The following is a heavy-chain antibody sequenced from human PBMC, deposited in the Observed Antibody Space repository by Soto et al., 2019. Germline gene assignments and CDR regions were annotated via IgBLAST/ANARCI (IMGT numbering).Heavy chain of an antibody. Sequence: ETLSLTCTVSGGSISSYYCSWIRQPPGKGLEWIGYMYYSGSTNYNPSLKSRVTISVDTSKNQFSLKLSSVTAADTAVYYCARAGAATLSDYWGQGTLVTVSS. J-gene: IGHJ4*02. CDR2: MYYSGST. D-gene: IGHD2-15*01. CDR1: GGSISSYY. V-gene: IGHV4-59*01. CDR3: ARAGAATLSDY.